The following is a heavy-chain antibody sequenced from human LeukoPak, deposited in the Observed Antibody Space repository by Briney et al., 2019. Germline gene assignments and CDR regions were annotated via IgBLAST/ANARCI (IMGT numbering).Heavy chain of an antibody. J-gene: IGHJ6*03. D-gene: IGHD2-2*01. V-gene: IGHV3-7*01. CDR2: IKQDGSEK. CDR1: GFTFSSYW. CDR3: AREDIVVVPAATGPEYYYYMDV. Sequence: GGSLRLSCAASGFTFSSYWMSWVRQAPGKGLEWVANIKQDGSEKYYVDSVKGRFTISRDNAKNSLYLQMNSLRAEDTAVYYCAREDIVVVPAATGPEYYYYMDVWGKGTTVTVSS.